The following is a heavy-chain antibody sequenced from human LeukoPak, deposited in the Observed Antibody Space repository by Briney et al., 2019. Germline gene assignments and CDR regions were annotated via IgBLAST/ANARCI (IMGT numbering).Heavy chain of an antibody. V-gene: IGHV1-69*06. CDR3: ARLPYCSSTSCYLNWFDP. CDR1: GGTFSSYA. Sequence: SVKVSCKASGGTFSSYAISWVRQAPGQGLEWMGGIILIFGTANYAQKFQGRVTITADKSTSTAYMELSSLRSEDTAVYYCARLPYCSSTSCYLNWFDPWGQGTLVTVSS. J-gene: IGHJ5*02. D-gene: IGHD2-2*01. CDR2: IILIFGTA.